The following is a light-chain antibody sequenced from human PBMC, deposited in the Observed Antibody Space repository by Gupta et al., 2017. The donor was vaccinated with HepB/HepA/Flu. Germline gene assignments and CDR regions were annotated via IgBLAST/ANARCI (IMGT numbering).Light chain of an antibody. J-gene: IGKJ4*01. Sequence: DIQMTQSPSSLSASAGDRVTITCRASQSISNYLNWYQQKPGKAPKLLIHVAFTLQSGVPSRFSGSGSGTDFTLTITSLQPEDFATYYCQQTYSTPLTFGGGTKVVIK. V-gene: IGKV1-39*01. CDR3: QQTYSTPLT. CDR2: VAF. CDR1: QSISNY.